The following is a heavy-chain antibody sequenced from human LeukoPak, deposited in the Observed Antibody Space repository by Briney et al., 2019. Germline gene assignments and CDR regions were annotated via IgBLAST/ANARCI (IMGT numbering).Heavy chain of an antibody. J-gene: IGHJ4*02. V-gene: IGHV4-59*01. CDR2: IYCSGST. CDR1: GGSISSYY. Sequence: SETLSLTCTVSGGSISSYYWSWIRQPPGKGLEWIGYIYCSGSTNYNPSLKSRVTISVDTSKNQFSLKLSSVTAADTAVYYCARDRSSGIFDYWGQGTLVTVSS. CDR3: ARDRSSGIFDY. D-gene: IGHD6-19*01.